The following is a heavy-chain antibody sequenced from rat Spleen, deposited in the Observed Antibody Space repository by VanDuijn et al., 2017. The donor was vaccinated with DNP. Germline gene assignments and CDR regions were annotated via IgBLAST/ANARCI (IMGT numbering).Heavy chain of an antibody. CDR3: TTGGYY. CDR2: ISTSGGST. V-gene: IGHV5-27*01. Sequence: EVQLVESGGGLVQPGRSLKLSCAASGFTFSNYGMAWVRQAPKKGLEWVATISTSGGSTYYRDSVKGRFTISRDNAKSTLYLQMDSLRSEDTATYYCTTGGYYWGQGVMVTVSS. J-gene: IGHJ2*01. CDR1: GFTFSNYG.